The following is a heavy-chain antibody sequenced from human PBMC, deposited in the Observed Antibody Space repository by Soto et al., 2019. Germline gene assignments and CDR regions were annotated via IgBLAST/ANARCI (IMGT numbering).Heavy chain of an antibody. CDR3: AGQGRGGATVPIFDY. CDR2: IFASENT. V-gene: IGHV4-59*01. D-gene: IGHD4-4*01. Sequence: SEALSLTCTVSGGSPSKSHWSWIPQSPGMGLEWIGYIFASENTNYNPSLKSRVSISVDTSKNLFSLKMTSLTAADTGVYYCAGQGRGGATVPIFDYWGQGTLVTVYS. CDR1: GGSPSKSH. J-gene: IGHJ4*02.